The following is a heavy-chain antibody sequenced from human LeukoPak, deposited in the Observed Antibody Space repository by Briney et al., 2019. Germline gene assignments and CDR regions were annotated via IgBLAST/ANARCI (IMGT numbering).Heavy chain of an antibody. Sequence: ETLSLTSADPGGSTSSYYWSWIRQPARKGREWVARIYTSGSTNYNASLKSRVSMSVDTTKNQFSLKLSSVTAADTAVFYCARENSGSYREFDYWGKGTLVTVS. V-gene: IGHV4-4*07. CDR1: GGSTSSYY. J-gene: IGHJ4*02. CDR3: ARENSGSYREFDY. D-gene: IGHD1-26*01. CDR2: IYTSGST.